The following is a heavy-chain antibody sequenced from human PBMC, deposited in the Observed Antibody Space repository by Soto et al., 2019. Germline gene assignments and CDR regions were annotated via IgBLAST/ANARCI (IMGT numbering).Heavy chain of an antibody. CDR2: ISSDGSKK. Sequence: QVQLVESGGGVVQPGRSLRLSCVASGFTFSNNGIHWVRQAPGKGLEWVAVISSDGSKKYYADSVKGRFTISRDNSKNTLYLQMNSLRAEDTAVYCCAMDLYGGSSRFDYWGQGTLVTVSS. D-gene: IGHD2-15*01. CDR3: AMDLYGGSSRFDY. V-gene: IGHV3-30*03. CDR1: GFTFSNNG. J-gene: IGHJ4*02.